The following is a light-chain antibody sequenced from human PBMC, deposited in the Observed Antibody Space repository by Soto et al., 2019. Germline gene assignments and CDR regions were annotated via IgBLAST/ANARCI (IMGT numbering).Light chain of an antibody. CDR1: SSDVGGYNY. Sequence: QSALTQPASVSGSPGQSITISCTGTSSDVGGYNYVSWYQQHPGIAPKLMIYDVSDRPSGVSNRFSGSKSGNTASLTISGLLTEDEADYYCSSYTSSSTLVFGGGTKLTVL. CDR2: DVS. J-gene: IGLJ3*02. CDR3: SSYTSSSTLV. V-gene: IGLV2-14*01.